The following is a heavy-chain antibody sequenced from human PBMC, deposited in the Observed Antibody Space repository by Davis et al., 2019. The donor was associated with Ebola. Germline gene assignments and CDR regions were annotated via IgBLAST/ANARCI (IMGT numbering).Heavy chain of an antibody. CDR3: AKGGIAATSP. J-gene: IGHJ4*02. CDR1: GFTFRNYG. D-gene: IGHD6-13*01. Sequence: GGSLRLSCAASGFTFRNYGMHWVRQAPGKGLEWVSVISSDGSKKSYGDSVKGRFTISRDNSKNTLYLQMNSLRTEDTAVYYCAKGGIAATSPWGQGTLVTVSS. CDR2: ISSDGSKK. V-gene: IGHV3-30*18.